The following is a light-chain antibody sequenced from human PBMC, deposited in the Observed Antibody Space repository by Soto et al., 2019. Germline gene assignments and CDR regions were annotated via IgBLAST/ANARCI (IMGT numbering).Light chain of an antibody. V-gene: IGLV2-23*01. CDR2: EGS. CDR3: CSFAGSSTPVV. CDR1: SSDVGSYDL. J-gene: IGLJ2*01. Sequence: QSVLTQPASVSGSPGQSITIFCTGTSSDVGSYDLVSWYQQHPGKAPKLMIYEGSKRPSGVSIRFSGSKSGNTAALTISGLQAEDEADYYCCSFAGSSTPVVFGGGTKLAVL.